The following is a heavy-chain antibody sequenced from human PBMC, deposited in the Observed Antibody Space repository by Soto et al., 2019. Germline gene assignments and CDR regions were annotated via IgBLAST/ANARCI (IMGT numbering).Heavy chain of an antibody. CDR1: GFTFSSYD. CDR2: ISSNGGTT. CDR3: VRRVSGNYDY. J-gene: IGHJ4*02. D-gene: IGHD1-7*01. V-gene: IGHV3-64*01. Sequence: EVQLAESGGGMVQPGGSLRLSCVASGFTFSSYDMHWVRQAPGKGLAYVSSISSNGGTTYYGNSVKGRFTISRDNSKNTLYLQTGSLRAEDMAVYYCVRRVSGNYDYWGQGTLVTVSS.